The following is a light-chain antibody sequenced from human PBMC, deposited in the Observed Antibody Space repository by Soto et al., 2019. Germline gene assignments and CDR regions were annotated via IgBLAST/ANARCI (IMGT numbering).Light chain of an antibody. Sequence: EIVLTQSPATLSLSPGERATLSCRASQRVNNDLSWYQQKPGQAPRLLIYDATSRATGISDRFSGSGSGTDFTLIVNRLDPEDSAVYYCQHNGRSFGQGTRLEIK. CDR2: DAT. CDR1: QRVNND. CDR3: QHNGRS. V-gene: IGKV3-20*01. J-gene: IGKJ5*01.